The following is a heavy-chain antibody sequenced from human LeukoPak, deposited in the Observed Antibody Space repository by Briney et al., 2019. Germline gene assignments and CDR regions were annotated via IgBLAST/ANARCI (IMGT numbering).Heavy chain of an antibody. CDR1: VFTFSIYS. V-gene: IGHV3-21*01. CDR3: ARDFYRYSYGYFDY. D-gene: IGHD5-18*01. CDR2: ISSRSRYI. J-gene: IGHJ4*02. Sequence: GGCLRLSRASSVFTFSIYSTYCVPEAPGKGLECGSSISSRSRYIYYADSVKGGFTISRDNAKNSLYLQMKTRRAEDTAVYYCARDFYRYSYGYFDYWGQGTLVTVSS.